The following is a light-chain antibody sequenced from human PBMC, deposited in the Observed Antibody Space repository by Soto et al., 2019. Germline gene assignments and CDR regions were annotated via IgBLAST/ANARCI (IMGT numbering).Light chain of an antibody. V-gene: IGLV1-40*01. CDR3: QSFDSSLRVYV. Sequence: QSVLTQPPSVCGAPGQRVTISCTGSSSNFGAGYEVHWYKQVPGAAPTLVIFNNLNRPSGVPERFSGSKSGTSASLVISGLQAEDEADYYCQSFDSSLRVYVFGSGTKVTVL. J-gene: IGLJ1*01. CDR1: SSNFGAGYE. CDR2: NNL.